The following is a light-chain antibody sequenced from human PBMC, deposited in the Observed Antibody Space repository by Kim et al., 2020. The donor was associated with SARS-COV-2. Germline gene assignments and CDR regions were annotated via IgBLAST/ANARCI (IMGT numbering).Light chain of an antibody. V-gene: IGLV2-18*02. CDR2: EVT. CDR3: SSYTHTSSLV. CDR1: SSDVGSYNR. Sequence: GQSVTISCTGTSSDVGSYNRVSWYQQPPGTAPKLIIYEVTLRPSGVPDRFSGSKSGNTASLTISGLQAEDEADYYCSSYTHTSSLVFGGGTQLTVL. J-gene: IGLJ3*02.